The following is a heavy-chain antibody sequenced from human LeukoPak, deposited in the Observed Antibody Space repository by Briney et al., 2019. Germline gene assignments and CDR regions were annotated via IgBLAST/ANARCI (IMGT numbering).Heavy chain of an antibody. J-gene: IGHJ6*02. D-gene: IGHD3-16*01. CDR1: GGSFSGYY. Sequence: PSETQSLTCAVYGGSFSGYYWSWIRQPPGKGLEWIGEINHSGSTNYNPSLKSRVTISVDTSKNQFSLKLSSVTAADTAVYYCASTGGSDGMDVWGQGTTVTVSS. V-gene: IGHV4-34*01. CDR3: ASTGGSDGMDV. CDR2: INHSGST.